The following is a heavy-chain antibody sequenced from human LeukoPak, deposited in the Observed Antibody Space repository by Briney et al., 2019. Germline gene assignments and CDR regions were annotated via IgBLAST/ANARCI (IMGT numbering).Heavy chain of an antibody. CDR1: GASFSTNY. Sequence: PSETLSLTCAVYGASFSTNYWIWIRQPPGKGLEWIGEINRSGTITYKPSLKSRLTISADTSKNHFSLKLSSVTAADTAVYYCARYCGSENYCISYWGQGTLVTVSS. V-gene: IGHV4-34*01. J-gene: IGHJ4*02. CDR2: INRSGTI. CDR3: ARYCGSENYCISY. D-gene: IGHD3-10*01.